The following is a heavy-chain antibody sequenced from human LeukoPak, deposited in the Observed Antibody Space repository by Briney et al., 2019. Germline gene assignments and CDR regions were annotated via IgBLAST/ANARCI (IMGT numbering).Heavy chain of an antibody. J-gene: IGHJ4*02. CDR1: GASISNYY. Sequence: SETLSLTCSVSGASISNYYWSWIRQPPGKGPEWIGYIDNSGSTNYSPSLKSRVTMSIDTSKNQFSLNLSSVTAADTAVYYCARHGGGYSFDHWGQGTLVTVSS. CDR3: ARHGGGYSFDH. V-gene: IGHV4-59*08. D-gene: IGHD5-24*01. CDR2: IDNSGST.